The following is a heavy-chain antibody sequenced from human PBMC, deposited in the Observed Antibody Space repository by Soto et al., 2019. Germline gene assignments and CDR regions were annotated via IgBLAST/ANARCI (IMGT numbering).Heavy chain of an antibody. CDR2: MNPNSGNT. V-gene: IGHV1-8*01. J-gene: IGHJ6*03. Sequence: GASVKVSCKASGYTFTSYDINWVRQATGQGLEWMGWMNPNSGNTGYAQKFQGRVTMTRNTSISTAYMELSSLRSEDTAVYYCARVRWLKSTIFGVVTSWYYYYMDVWGKGTTVTVSS. CDR3: ARVRWLKSTIFGVVTSWYYYYMDV. D-gene: IGHD3-3*01. CDR1: GYTFTSYD.